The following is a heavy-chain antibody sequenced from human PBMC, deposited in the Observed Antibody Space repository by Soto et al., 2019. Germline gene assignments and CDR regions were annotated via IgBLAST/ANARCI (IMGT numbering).Heavy chain of an antibody. D-gene: IGHD2-15*01. J-gene: IGHJ4*02. Sequence: PSETLSLTCTVSGGSISSYYWSWIRQPPGKGLEWIGYIYYSGSTNYNPSLKSRVTISVDTSKNQFSLKLSSVTAADTAVYYCARSYCSGGSCYSQLGYWGQGTLVTVSS. CDR3: ARSYCSGGSCYSQLGY. CDR2: IYYSGST. V-gene: IGHV4-59*08. CDR1: GGSISSYY.